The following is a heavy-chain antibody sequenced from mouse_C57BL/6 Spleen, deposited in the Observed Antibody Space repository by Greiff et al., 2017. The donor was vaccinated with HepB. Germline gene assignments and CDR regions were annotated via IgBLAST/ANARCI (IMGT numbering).Heavy chain of an antibody. CDR2: INPGSGGT. V-gene: IGHV1-54*01. D-gene: IGHD3-2*02. CDR1: GYAFTNYL. J-gene: IGHJ4*01. Sequence: QVQLKQSGAELVRPGTSVKVSCKASGYAFTNYLIEWVKQRPGQGLEWIGVINPGSGGTNYNEKFKGKATLTADKSSSTAYMQLSSLTSEDSAVYFCARGYSSGKDAMDYWGQGTSVTVSS. CDR3: ARGYSSGKDAMDY.